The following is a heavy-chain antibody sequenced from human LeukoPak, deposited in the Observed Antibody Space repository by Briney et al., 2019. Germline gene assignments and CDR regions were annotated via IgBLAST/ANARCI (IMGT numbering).Heavy chain of an antibody. CDR1: GFTFSTYG. CDR2: IRYDGSNK. D-gene: IGHD3-22*01. Sequence: GGSLRLSCAASGFTFSTYGLHWVRQAPGKGLEWVAFIRYDGSNKYYADSVKGRFTISRDNSKNTLYLQMNSLRAEDTAVYYCARDVYYYDSSGYYYGGWGQGTLVTVSS. J-gene: IGHJ4*02. V-gene: IGHV3-30*02. CDR3: ARDVYYYDSSGYYYGG.